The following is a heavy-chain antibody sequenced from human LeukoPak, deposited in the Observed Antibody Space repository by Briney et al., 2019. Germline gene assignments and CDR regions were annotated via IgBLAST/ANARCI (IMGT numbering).Heavy chain of an antibody. D-gene: IGHD2-2*01. CDR1: GYTFTSYD. Sequence: ASVKVSCKASGYTFTSYDINWVRQATGQGLEWMGWMNPNSGNTGYAQKFQGRVTITRNTSISTAYMELSSLRSEDTAVYYCARLSIVVVPAATFYYYYYMDVWGEGTTVTVSS. V-gene: IGHV1-8*03. J-gene: IGHJ6*03. CDR3: ARLSIVVVPAATFYYYYYMDV. CDR2: MNPNSGNT.